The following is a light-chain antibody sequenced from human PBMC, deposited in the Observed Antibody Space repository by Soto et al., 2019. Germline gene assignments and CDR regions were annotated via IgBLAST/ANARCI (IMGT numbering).Light chain of an antibody. V-gene: IGKV3-11*01. CDR3: QQRSNWPPYT. Sequence: EIVLTQSPATLSLSPGERATLSCRASPSVSSSLAWYQQKPGQAPRLLIYDASNRATGIPARFSGSGSGTDFTLTISSLEPEDVAVYYCQQRSNWPPYTFGQGTKLEIK. CDR2: DAS. J-gene: IGKJ2*01. CDR1: PSVSSS.